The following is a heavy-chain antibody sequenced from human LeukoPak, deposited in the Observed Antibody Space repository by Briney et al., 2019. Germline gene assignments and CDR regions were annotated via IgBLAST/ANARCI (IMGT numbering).Heavy chain of an antibody. CDR2: INHSGST. Sequence: PSETLSLTCAVYGGSFSGYYWSWIRQPPGKGLGWIGEINHSGSTNYNPSLKSRVTISVDTSKNQFSLKLSSVTAADTAVYYCARIGRFIAVAGPVDYWGQGTLVTVSS. CDR1: GGSFSGYY. J-gene: IGHJ4*02. V-gene: IGHV4-34*01. D-gene: IGHD6-19*01. CDR3: ARIGRFIAVAGPVDY.